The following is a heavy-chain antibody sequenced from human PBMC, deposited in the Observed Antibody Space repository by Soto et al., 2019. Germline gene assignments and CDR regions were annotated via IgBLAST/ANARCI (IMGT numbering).Heavy chain of an antibody. CDR1: GGSISSGTYT. V-gene: IGHV4-30-2*01. CDR2: IYATGGT. CDR3: PRDLAVRGAMGWFDP. J-gene: IGHJ5*02. Sequence: KASETLSLTCAVSGGSISSGTYTWNWIRQPPGKGLEWIGFIYATGGTFYNASFKGRVTITVDRSKNDFSLRLTSVTAADTAVYYCPRDLAVRGAMGWFDPWGQGTLVTVSS. D-gene: IGHD3-10*01.